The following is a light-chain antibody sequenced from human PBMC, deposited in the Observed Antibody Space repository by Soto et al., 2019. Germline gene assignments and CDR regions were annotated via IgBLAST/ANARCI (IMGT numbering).Light chain of an antibody. Sequence: QSAVTQPASVSGSPGQSFTISCTGTRSDVGGYNYVSWYQQHPGKAPKLMIYDVSNRPSGVSNRFSGSKSGNTASLTISGLQADDYANYNCTTYTNSITLDVSVTGTNDTVL. CDR3: TTYTNSITLDV. V-gene: IGLV2-14*01. CDR1: RSDVGGYNY. J-gene: IGLJ1*01. CDR2: DVS.